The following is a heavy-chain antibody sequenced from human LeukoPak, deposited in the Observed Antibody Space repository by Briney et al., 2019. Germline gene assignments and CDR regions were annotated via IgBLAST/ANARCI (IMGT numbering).Heavy chain of an antibody. CDR3: ARPYYYYMDV. V-gene: IGHV4-4*02. CDR2: IYHSGST. Sequence: SETLSLTCAVSGGSISNIWWSWVRQPPGKGLEWIGEIYHSGSTNYNPSLKSRVTISVDKSKNQFSLKLSDVTAADTAVYYCARPYYYYMDVWGTGTTVTVSS. CDR1: GGSISNIW. J-gene: IGHJ6*03.